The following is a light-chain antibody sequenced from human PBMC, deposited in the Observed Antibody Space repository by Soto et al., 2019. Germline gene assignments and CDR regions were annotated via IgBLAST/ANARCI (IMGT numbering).Light chain of an antibody. CDR3: QQYSMSPLT. V-gene: IGKV3-20*01. J-gene: IGKJ4*01. CDR2: GAS. Sequence: EIVLTQSPGTLSLSPGERATLSCRASQSVSSNYLAWYQQKPGQAPRLLIYGASSRATGIPDWFSGSGSGTDFTLTITRLGPEDFAVYYCQQYSMSPLTFGGGTKVEVK. CDR1: QSVSSNY.